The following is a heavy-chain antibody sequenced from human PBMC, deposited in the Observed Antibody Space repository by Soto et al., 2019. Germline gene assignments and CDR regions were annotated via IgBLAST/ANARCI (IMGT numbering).Heavy chain of an antibody. Sequence: PGGSLRLSCAASGFTFSSYSMNWVRQAPGKGLEWVSSISSSSSYIYYADSVKGRFTISRDNAKNSLYLQMNSLRAEDTAVYYCARVRGTIAARPISITPPNWFDPWGQGTLVTVSS. CDR1: GFTFSSYS. CDR3: ARVRGTIAARPISITPPNWFDP. V-gene: IGHV3-21*01. J-gene: IGHJ5*02. CDR2: ISSSSSYI. D-gene: IGHD6-6*01.